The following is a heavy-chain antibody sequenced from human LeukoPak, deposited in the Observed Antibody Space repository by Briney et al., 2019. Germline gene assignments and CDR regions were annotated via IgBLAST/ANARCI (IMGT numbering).Heavy chain of an antibody. CDR3: ARQRAYYGSGSYGDYFDY. J-gene: IGHJ4*02. D-gene: IGHD3-10*01. CDR2: INHSGST. V-gene: IGHV4-34*01. CDR1: GGSFSGYY. Sequence: SETLSLTCAVYGGSFSGYYWSWIRQPPGKGLEWIGEINHSGSTNYNPSLKSRVTISVDTSKNQFSLKLSSVTAADTAVYYCARQRAYYGSGSYGDYFDYWGQGTLVTVSS.